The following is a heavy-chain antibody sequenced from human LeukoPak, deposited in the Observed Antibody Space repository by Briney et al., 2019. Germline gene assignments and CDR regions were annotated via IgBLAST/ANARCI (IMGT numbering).Heavy chain of an antibody. D-gene: IGHD2-15*01. J-gene: IGHJ5*02. Sequence: GGSLRLSCATSGFTFSSYGMDWVRQAPGKGLEWVAVISYDGSNKYYADSVKGRFTISRDNSKNTLYLQMNSLRADDKAVYYCAKELLPRHRNNWFDPWGQGTLVTVSS. CDR1: GFTFSSYG. CDR3: AKELLPRHRNNWFDP. CDR2: ISYDGSNK. V-gene: IGHV3-30*18.